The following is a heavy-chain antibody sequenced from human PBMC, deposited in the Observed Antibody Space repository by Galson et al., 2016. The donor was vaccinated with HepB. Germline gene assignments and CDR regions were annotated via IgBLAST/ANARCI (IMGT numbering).Heavy chain of an antibody. CDR3: ARGAGFVIGH. Sequence: SLRLSCAVSGVTISNYWMNWVRQAPGKGLEWVAIIKPDGSEKYHVDSVKGRFTISRENAKNSLYLQMDSLRAEDTAVYYCARGAGFVIGHWGQGTLVTVSS. V-gene: IGHV3-7*03. J-gene: IGHJ4*02. CDR2: IKPDGSEK. D-gene: IGHD2/OR15-2a*01. CDR1: GVTISNYW.